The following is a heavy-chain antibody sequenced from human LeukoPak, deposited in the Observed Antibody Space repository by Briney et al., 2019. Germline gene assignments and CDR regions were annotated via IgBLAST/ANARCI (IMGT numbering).Heavy chain of an antibody. CDR1: GGSISSGGYS. CDR3: ARHFADSSGYSAYYYYYYMDV. J-gene: IGHJ6*03. Sequence: PSQTLSLTCAVSGGSISSGGYSWSWIRQPPGKGLEWIGYIYYSGSTCYNPSLKSRVTISVDTSKNQFSLKLSSVTAADTAVYYCARHFADSSGYSAYYYYYYMDVWGKGTTVTVSS. CDR2: IYYSGST. D-gene: IGHD3-22*01. V-gene: IGHV4-30-4*07.